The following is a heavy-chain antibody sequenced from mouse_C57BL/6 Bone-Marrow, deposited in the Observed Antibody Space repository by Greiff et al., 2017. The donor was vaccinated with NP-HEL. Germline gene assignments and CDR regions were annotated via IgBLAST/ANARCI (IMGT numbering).Heavy chain of an antibody. CDR3: ARHSEYYGSSSYAMDY. V-gene: IGHV5-9*04. CDR2: ISGGGGNT. J-gene: IGHJ4*01. D-gene: IGHD1-1*01. CDR1: GFTFSSYT. Sequence: EVKLVESGGGLVKPGGSLKLSCAASGFTFSSYTMSWVRQTPEKRLEWVATISGGGGNTYYPDSVKGRFTISRDNAKNTLYLQMSSLKSEDTAMYYCARHSEYYGSSSYAMDYWGQGTSVTVSS.